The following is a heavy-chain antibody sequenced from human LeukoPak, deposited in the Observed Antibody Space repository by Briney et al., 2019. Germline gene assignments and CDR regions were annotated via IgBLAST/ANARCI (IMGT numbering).Heavy chain of an antibody. CDR2: INYSGST. CDR3: ARRPTGDPKFDY. Sequence: SETLSLTCTVSGGSVSSGSYYWTWIRQPPGRGLEWIGYINYSGSTNYNPSLKSRVTISVDTSKNRFSLKLSTVTAADTAVYYCARRPTGDPKFDYWGQGTLVTVSS. D-gene: IGHD7-27*01. V-gene: IGHV4-61*01. CDR1: GGSVSSGSYY. J-gene: IGHJ4*02.